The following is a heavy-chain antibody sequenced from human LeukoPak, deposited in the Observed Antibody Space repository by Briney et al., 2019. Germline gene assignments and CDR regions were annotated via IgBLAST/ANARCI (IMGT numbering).Heavy chain of an antibody. CDR3: ARGGTESIAARPLYYYYYYYMDV. D-gene: IGHD6-6*01. CDR1: GDSISSSSYY. V-gene: IGHV4-39*07. Sequence: SETLSLTCTVSGDSISSSSYYWGWIRQPPGKGLEWIGNIYYSGSTYYNPSLKSRVTISVDTSKNQFSLKLSSVTAADTAVYYCARGGTESIAARPLYYYYYYYMDVWGKGTTVAVSS. CDR2: IYYSGST. J-gene: IGHJ6*03.